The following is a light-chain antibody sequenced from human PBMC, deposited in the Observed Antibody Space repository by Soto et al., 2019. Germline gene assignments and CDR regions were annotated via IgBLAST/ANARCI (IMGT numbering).Light chain of an antibody. J-gene: IGKJ2*02. CDR2: GAS. CDR3: QQDGASACT. CDR1: QSVRSNY. Sequence: EIVLTQSPGTLSLSPGERATLSCRASQSVRSNYLAWYQQKPGQAPRLLIYGASSRATGIPDRFSGTVSGTYFPLTISRQAAEYFAVYYRQQDGASACTFGQGTKLEIK. V-gene: IGKV3-20*01.